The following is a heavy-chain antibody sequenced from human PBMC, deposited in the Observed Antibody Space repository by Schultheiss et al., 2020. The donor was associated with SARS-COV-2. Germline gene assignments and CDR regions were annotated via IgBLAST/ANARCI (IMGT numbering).Heavy chain of an antibody. CDR2: IYHSGST. V-gene: IGHV4-61*01. CDR3: AREGPRRGYSGPNWFDP. CDR1: GDPISSGRYH. Sequence: SETLSLTCTVSGDPISSGRYHWSWIRQPPGKGLEWIGYIYHSGSTNYNPSLRGRVTISVDTSKNQFSLKLSSVTAADTAVYYCAREGPRRGYSGPNWFDPWGQGTLVTVSS. D-gene: IGHD5-12*01. J-gene: IGHJ5*02.